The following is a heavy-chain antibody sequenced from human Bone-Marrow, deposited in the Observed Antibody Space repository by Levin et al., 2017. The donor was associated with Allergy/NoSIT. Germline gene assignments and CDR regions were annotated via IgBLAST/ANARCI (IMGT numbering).Heavy chain of an antibody. J-gene: IGHJ4*02. V-gene: IGHV3-23*01. CDR2: FGGASSGAT. Sequence: PGGSLRLSCAASGFTFSDYAMTWVRQAPGRGLEWVSTFGGASSGATYYADSVRGRFTISRDNSKNTLYLQLNSLRADDTALYYCAKERGRFLGLDYWGQGTLVTVSS. CDR1: GFTFSDYA. CDR3: AKERGRFLGLDY. D-gene: IGHD3-10*01.